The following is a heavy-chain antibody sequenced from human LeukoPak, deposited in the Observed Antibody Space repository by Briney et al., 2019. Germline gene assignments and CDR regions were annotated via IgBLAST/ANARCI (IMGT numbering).Heavy chain of an antibody. CDR3: ARPAYTAAYDL. CDR2: MKGDGSEI. V-gene: IGHV3-7*01. J-gene: IGHJ3*01. D-gene: IGHD3-16*01. CDR1: GFIFSTYW. Sequence: GGSLRLSCAASGFIFSTYWMMWARQAPGKGLEWVANMKGDGSEIHYVDSVKGRFTISRDNAKNSLYLQMNSLRPEDTAVYYCARPAYTAAYDLWGQGTMDTVSS.